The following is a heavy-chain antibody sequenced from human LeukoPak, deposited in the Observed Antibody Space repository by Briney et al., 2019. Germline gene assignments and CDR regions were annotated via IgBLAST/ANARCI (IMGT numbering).Heavy chain of an antibody. Sequence: PSETLSLTCTVSGGSISSSSYYWGWIRQPPGKGLEWIGCIYYSGSANYNPSLKSRVTISVDTSKNQFSLKLSSVTAADTAVYYCARLTELEDSFDIWGQGTMVTVSS. D-gene: IGHD1-26*01. CDR3: ARLTELEDSFDI. CDR2: IYYSGSA. J-gene: IGHJ3*02. V-gene: IGHV4-39*07. CDR1: GGSISSSSYY.